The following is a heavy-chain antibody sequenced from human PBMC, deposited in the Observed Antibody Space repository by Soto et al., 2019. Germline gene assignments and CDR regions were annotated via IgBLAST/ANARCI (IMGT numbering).Heavy chain of an antibody. D-gene: IGHD6-13*01. CDR1: GGSISSYY. CDR3: ARHSPYSSSWYWFDP. CDR2: IYYSGST. V-gene: IGHV4-59*08. Sequence: SETLSLTCTVSGGSISSYYWSWIRQPPGKGLEWIGYIYYSGSTNYNPSLKSRVTISVDTSKNQFSLKLSSVTAADTAVYYCARHSPYSSSWYWFDPWAQGTLDTVSS. J-gene: IGHJ5*02.